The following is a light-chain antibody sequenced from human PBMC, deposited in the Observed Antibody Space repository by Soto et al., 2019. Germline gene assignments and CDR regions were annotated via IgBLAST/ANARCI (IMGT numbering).Light chain of an antibody. CDR3: PQSSSTPFPT. V-gene: IGKV1-39*01. CDR1: QSISSY. J-gene: IGKJ4*01. CDR2: AAS. Sequence: DIQLDQCPSALSACVGETVTITRQASQSISSYLNWYQQKPGKDPKLMIYAASSLHSGVPSRFSGSGSGTDFTLTISSLQPQDFATSYGPQSSSTPFPTSCGGTKVDIK.